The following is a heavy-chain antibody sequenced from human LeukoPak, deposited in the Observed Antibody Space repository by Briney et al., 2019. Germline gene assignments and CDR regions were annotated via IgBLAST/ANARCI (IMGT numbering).Heavy chain of an antibody. D-gene: IGHD3-22*01. Sequence: PGGSLRLSRAASGFTVSSNYMSWVRQAPGKGLEWVSVIYSGGSTYYADSVKGRFTISRDNSKNTLYLQMNSLRAEDTAVYYCARAYYDSSGYHDYWGQGTLVTVSS. J-gene: IGHJ4*02. CDR3: ARAYYDSSGYHDY. V-gene: IGHV3-53*01. CDR1: GFTVSSNY. CDR2: IYSGGST.